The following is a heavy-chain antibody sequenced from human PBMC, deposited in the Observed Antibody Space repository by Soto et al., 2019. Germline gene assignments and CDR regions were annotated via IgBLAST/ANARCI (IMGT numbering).Heavy chain of an antibody. V-gene: IGHV4-61*01. D-gene: IGHD6-13*01. CDR2: IYYSGST. J-gene: IGHJ4*02. Sequence: SETLSLTCTVSGGSVSSGSYYWSWIRQPPGKGLEWSGNIYYSGSTNYNPSLKSRVTISVDTSKNQFSLKLSSVTAADTAVYYCARNRWFDYWGQGTLVTVSS. CDR1: GGSVSSGSYY. CDR3: ARNRWFDY.